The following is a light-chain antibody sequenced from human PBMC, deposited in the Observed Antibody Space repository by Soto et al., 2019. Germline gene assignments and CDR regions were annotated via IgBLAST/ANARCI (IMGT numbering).Light chain of an antibody. CDR3: QQYDNTPIT. Sequence: PGVRASLSCGASQSISSSLLAWYQQKPGQAPRLLIYGASSRATGVPDRFSGTGSETDFTLTISRLEPEDFAVYYCQQYDNTPITFGQGTRLEIK. J-gene: IGKJ5*01. CDR2: GAS. CDR1: QSISSSL. V-gene: IGKV3-20*01.